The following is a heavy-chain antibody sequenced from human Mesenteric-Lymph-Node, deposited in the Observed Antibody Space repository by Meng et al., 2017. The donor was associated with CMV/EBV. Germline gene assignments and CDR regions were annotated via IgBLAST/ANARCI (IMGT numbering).Heavy chain of an antibody. CDR2: IYHSGST. D-gene: IGHD2-2*01. V-gene: IGHV4-4*02. Sequence: ISSSNWWSWVRQPPGKGLEWIGEIYHSGSTNYNPSLKSRVTISVDKSKNQFSLKLSSVTAADTAVYYCASTATLGYCSSTSCYSFDYWGQGTLVTVLL. CDR3: ASTATLGYCSSTSCYSFDY. CDR1: ISSSNW. J-gene: IGHJ4*02.